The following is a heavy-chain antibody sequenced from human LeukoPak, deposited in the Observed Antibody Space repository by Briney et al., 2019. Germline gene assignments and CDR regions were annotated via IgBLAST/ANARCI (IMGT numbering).Heavy chain of an antibody. CDR3: ARGVAQAFYFDY. CDR2: INHSGST. V-gene: IGHV4-34*01. J-gene: IGHJ4*02. Sequence: SETLSLTCAVYGGSFSGHYWSWIRQPPGKGLEWIGEINHSGSTNYNPSLKSRVTISVDTSKNQFSLKLSSVTAADTAVYYCARGVAQAFYFDYWGQGTLVPVSS. CDR1: GGSFSGHY. D-gene: IGHD5-12*01.